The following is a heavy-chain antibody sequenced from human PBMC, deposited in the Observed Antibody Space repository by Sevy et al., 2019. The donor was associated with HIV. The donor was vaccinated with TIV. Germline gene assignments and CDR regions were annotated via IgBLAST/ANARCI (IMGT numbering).Heavy chain of an antibody. Sequence: GGSLRLSCAASGFMFSSYAMSWVRQAPGKGLEWVALISHDGGKKYYADSVKGRFTISRDNFKNTLYLQMNTLRRDDTAAYFCTKDPPVYGDFPYGMDVWGQGTTVTVSS. D-gene: IGHD4-17*01. V-gene: IGHV3-30*18. CDR1: GFMFSSYA. CDR3: TKDPPVYGDFPYGMDV. J-gene: IGHJ6*02. CDR2: ISHDGGKK.